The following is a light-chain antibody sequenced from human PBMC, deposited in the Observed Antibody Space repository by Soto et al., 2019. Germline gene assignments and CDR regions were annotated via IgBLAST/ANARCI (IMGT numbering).Light chain of an antibody. CDR3: QQDYDIPHT. J-gene: IGKJ2*01. CDR1: QSIGHF. V-gene: IGKV1-39*01. CDR2: ATS. Sequence: DIQVTQSPSSLSTSIGDKVTITCRASQSIGHFLNWYQQKPGKAPNLIIYATSTLRSGVPSRFTGSGSGTDFTLTITNLQPQDFADYVWQQDYDIPHTCGQGTSLEI.